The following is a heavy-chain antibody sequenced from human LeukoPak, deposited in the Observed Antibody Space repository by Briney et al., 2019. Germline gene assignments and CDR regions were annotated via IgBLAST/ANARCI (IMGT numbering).Heavy chain of an antibody. CDR3: ARHRDGYNRPFDY. CDR2: LHYSGSA. V-gene: IGHV4-39*01. D-gene: IGHD5-24*01. J-gene: IGHJ4*02. CDR1: GGSISSSGHY. Sequence: PSETLSLTCTVSGGSISSSGHYWGWIRQPPGKGLEWIGSLHYSGSAYHNPSLKSRITISADTSKNQFSLKLSSVAAADTAVYYCARHRDGYNRPFDYWGQGTLVIVSS.